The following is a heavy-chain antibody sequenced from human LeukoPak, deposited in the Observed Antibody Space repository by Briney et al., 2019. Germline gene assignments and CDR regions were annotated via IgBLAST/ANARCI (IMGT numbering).Heavy chain of an antibody. J-gene: IGHJ3*02. CDR3: ARDWVEMATMDPPDAFDI. CDR1: GYTFTGYY. D-gene: IGHD5-24*01. CDR2: INPNSGGT. Sequence: GASVKVSCKASGYTFTGYYMHWVRQAPGQGLEWMGWINPNSGGTNYAQKFQGRVTMTRDTSISTAYMELSRLRSDDTAVYYCARDWVEMATMDPPDAFDIWGQGTMVTVSS. V-gene: IGHV1-2*02.